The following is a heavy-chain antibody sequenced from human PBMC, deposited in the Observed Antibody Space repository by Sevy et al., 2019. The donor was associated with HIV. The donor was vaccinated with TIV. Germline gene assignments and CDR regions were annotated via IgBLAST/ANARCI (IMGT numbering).Heavy chain of an antibody. CDR2: INSNTGGT. J-gene: IGHJ5*02. D-gene: IGHD3-10*01. CDR1: GYNFKGYY. CDR3: ARDDYYGLGRYPSGLSGRFDP. Sequence: ASVKVSCEASGYNFKGYYIHWVRQAPGKGLEWMGWINSNTGGTIYAEDFEVRVTLTRDTSISTVYMELTGLTAGDTAVYYCARDDYYGLGRYPSGLSGRFDPWGQGTLVSASS. V-gene: IGHV1-2*02.